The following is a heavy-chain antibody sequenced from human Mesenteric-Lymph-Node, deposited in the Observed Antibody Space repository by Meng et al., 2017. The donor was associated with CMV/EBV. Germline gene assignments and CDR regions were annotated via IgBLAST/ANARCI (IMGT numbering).Heavy chain of an antibody. Sequence: SVKVSCKASGYTFTSYDINWVRQATGQGLEWMGRIMPIVGTPDYDQKYRARVIITADESTNTIYMELNSLSSEDTAVYYCARPLITTGTYSALDYWGQGTLVTVSS. V-gene: IGHV1-69*11. D-gene: IGHD3-22*01. J-gene: IGHJ4*02. CDR3: ARPLITTGTYSALDY. CDR2: IMPIVGTP. CDR1: GYTFTSYD.